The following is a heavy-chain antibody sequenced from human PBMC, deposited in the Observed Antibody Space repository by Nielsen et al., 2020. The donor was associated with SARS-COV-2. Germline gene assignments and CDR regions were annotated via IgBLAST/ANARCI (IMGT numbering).Heavy chain of an antibody. Sequence: GGSLRLYCAASGLTFDDYGMSWVRQAPGKGLEWVSGINWNGGSTGYADSVKGRFTISRDNAKNSLYLQMNSLRAEDTALYHCATEAVADDWYFDLWGRGTLVTVSS. V-gene: IGHV3-20*01. D-gene: IGHD6-19*01. CDR1: GLTFDDYG. CDR3: ATEAVADDWYFDL. J-gene: IGHJ2*01. CDR2: INWNGGST.